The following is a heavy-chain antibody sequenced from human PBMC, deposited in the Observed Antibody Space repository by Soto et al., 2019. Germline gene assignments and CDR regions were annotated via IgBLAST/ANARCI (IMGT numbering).Heavy chain of an antibody. Sequence: QVQLVQSGAEVKKPGASVKVSCKASGYTFTTHGISWVRQVPGQGLEWMGWVRGDNGHTNYAQSLQGRVTMTTDTSTNKAYMELRSLRSDDTDVYYCARDLGYCRSGTCYREWFEPWGQGTLVTVSS. CDR1: GYTFTTHG. J-gene: IGHJ5*02. D-gene: IGHD2-15*01. CDR2: VRGDNGHT. CDR3: ARDLGYCRSGTCYREWFEP. V-gene: IGHV1-18*01.